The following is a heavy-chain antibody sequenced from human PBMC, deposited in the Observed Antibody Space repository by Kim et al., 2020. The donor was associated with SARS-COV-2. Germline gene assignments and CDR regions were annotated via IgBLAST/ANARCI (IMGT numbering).Heavy chain of an antibody. D-gene: IGHD2-8*02. CDR2: IIPIFGTA. Sequence: SVKVSCKASGGTFSSYAISWVRQAPGQGLEWMGGIIPIFGTANYAQKFQGRVTITADESTSTAYMELSSLRSEDTAVYYCASTIGMVVYAGSFDIWGQGTMVTVSS. V-gene: IGHV1-69*13. CDR3: ASTIGMVVYAGSFDI. CDR1: GGTFSSYA. J-gene: IGHJ3*02.